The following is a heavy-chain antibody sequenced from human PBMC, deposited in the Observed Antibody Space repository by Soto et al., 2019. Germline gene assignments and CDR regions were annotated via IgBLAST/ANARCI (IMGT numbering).Heavy chain of an antibody. CDR1: GGTFSSYA. CDR3: ASTLYSYRMLGYYYGMDA. D-gene: IGHD5-18*01. CDR2: IIPIFGTA. V-gene: IGHV1-69*13. Sequence: ASVKVSCKASGGTFSSYAISWVRQAPGQGLEWMGGIIPIFGTANYAQKFQGRVTITADESTSTAYMELSSLRSEDTAVYYCASTLYSYRMLGYYYGMDAWGQGTTVTVSS. J-gene: IGHJ6*02.